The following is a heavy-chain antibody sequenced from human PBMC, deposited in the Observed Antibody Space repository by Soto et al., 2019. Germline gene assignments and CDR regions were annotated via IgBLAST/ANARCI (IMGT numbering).Heavy chain of an antibody. Sequence: PGESLKISCKGSGYTFFNYWITWVHQIPGKGLEWMGSIYPGDSDTRYSPSFQGQVTISADKSISTAYLHWRSLKTSDTAIYYCARRIVMATAEDNWFDPWGQGTLDTVSS. J-gene: IGHJ5*02. V-gene: IGHV5-51*07. CDR2: IYPGDSDT. D-gene: IGHD2-21*02. CDR3: ARRIVMATAEDNWFDP. CDR1: GYTFFNYW.